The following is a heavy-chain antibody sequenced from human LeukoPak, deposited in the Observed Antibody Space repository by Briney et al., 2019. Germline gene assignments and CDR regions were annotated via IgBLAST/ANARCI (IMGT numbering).Heavy chain of an antibody. CDR3: ARDCSSTSCYSY. J-gene: IGHJ4*02. CDR1: GYTFTGYY. Sequence: ASVKVSCKAPGYTFTGYYMHWVRQAPGQGLEWMGWINPNSGGTNYAQKFQGRVTMTRDTSISTAYMELSRLRSDDTAVYYCARDCSSTSCYSYWGQGTLVTVSS. D-gene: IGHD2-2*02. CDR2: INPNSGGT. V-gene: IGHV1-2*02.